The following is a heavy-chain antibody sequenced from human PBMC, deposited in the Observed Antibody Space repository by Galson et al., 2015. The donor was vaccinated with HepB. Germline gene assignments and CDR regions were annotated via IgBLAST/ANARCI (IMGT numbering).Heavy chain of an antibody. J-gene: IGHJ4*02. D-gene: IGHD3-22*01. CDR1: GFTFSSYA. Sequence: SLRLSCAASGFTFSSYAMSWVRQAPGKGLEWVSAISGSGGSTYYADSVKGRFTISRDNSKNTLYLQMNSLRAEDTAVYYCAKDWLPQADDYDSSGYPREYYFHYWGQGTLVTVSS. V-gene: IGHV3-23*01. CDR2: ISGSGGST. CDR3: AKDWLPQADDYDSSGYPREYYFHY.